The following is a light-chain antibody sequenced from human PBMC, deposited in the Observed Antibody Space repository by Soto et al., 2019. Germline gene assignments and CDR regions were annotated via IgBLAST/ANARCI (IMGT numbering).Light chain of an antibody. CDR1: QGISSY. V-gene: IGKV1-9*01. Sequence: DIQLTQSPSFLSASVGDRVTITCRASQGISSYLAWYQQKPGKAPKLLIYAASTLQSGVPSRFSGSVSGTEFTLTISSLQPEDFATYYCQQLNSYPHTFGPGTKVDIK. CDR2: AAS. CDR3: QQLNSYPHT. J-gene: IGKJ3*01.